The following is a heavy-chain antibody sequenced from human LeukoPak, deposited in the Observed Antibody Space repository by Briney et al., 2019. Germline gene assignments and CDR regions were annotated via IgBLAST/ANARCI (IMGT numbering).Heavy chain of an antibody. V-gene: IGHV3-64*01. D-gene: IGHD6-6*01. CDR1: GFTFSSYA. CDR3: ARAKGSIAARLGWFDP. CDR2: ISSNGGST. J-gene: IGHJ5*02. Sequence: PGGSLRLPCAASGFTFSSYAMHWVRQAPGKGLEYVSAISSNGGSTYYANSVKGGFTISRDNSKNTLYLQMGSLRAEDMAVYYCARAKGSIAARLGWFDPWGQGTLVTVSS.